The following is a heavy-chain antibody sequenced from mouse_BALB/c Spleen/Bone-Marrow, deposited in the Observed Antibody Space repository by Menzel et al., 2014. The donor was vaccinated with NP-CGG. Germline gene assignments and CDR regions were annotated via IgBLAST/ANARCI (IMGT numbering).Heavy chain of an antibody. CDR2: IYPANGDT. V-gene: IGHV14-3*02. Sequence: EVQRVESGAELVKPGASVKLSCTASGFNIKDTYMHWVKQRPEQGLEWIGRIYPANGDTKYDPKFQGKATITADTSSNTAYLQLSSLTSKDTAVYYCARYGNGLMDYWGQGTSVTVSS. D-gene: IGHD2-1*01. J-gene: IGHJ4*01. CDR1: GFNIKDTY. CDR3: ARYGNGLMDY.